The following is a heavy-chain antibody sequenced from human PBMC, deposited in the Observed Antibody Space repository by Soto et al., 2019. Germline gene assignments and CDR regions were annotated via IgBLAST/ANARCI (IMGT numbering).Heavy chain of an antibody. CDR1: GYTFTSYA. CDR2: INAGNGNT. Sequence: ASVKVSCKASGYTFTSYAMHWVRQAPGQRLEWMGWINAGNGNTKYSQKFQGRVTITRDTSASTAYMELSSLRSEDTAVYYCARGKLRFLEWLSSPYGMDVWGQGTTVSVSS. D-gene: IGHD3-3*01. CDR3: ARGKLRFLEWLSSPYGMDV. V-gene: IGHV1-3*01. J-gene: IGHJ6*02.